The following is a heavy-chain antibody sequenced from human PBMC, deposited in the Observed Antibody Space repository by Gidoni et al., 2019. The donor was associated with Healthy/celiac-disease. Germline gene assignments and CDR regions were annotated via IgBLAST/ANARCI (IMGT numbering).Heavy chain of an antibody. CDR1: GGSIRSGGYY. V-gene: IGHV4-31*03. D-gene: IGHD2-2*01. CDR2: IYYSGST. J-gene: IGHJ6*03. Sequence: QVQLQESGPGLVKPSQTLSLTCTVSGGSIRSGGYYWSWIRQHPGKGLEWIGYIYYSGSTYYNPSLKSRVTISVDTSKNQFSLKLSSVTAADTAVYYCARESVVPAAIPYYYYYYYMDVWGKGTTVTVSS. CDR3: ARESVVPAAIPYYYYYYYMDV.